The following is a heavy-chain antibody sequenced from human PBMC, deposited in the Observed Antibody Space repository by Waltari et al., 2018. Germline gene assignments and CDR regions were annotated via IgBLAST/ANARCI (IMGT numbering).Heavy chain of an antibody. D-gene: IGHD2-2*02. CDR1: GFTFSSYA. CDR2: ISSSGSTI. Sequence: EVQLVESGGGLVQPGGSLRLSCAASGFTFSSYALNWVRQAPGKGLEWVSYISSSGSTIYYADSVKGRFTIYRDNAKNSLYLQMNSLRAEDTAVYYCARDGTSDIVVVPAAIRACYFDYWGQGTLVTVSS. CDR3: ARDGTSDIVVVPAAIRACYFDY. V-gene: IGHV3-48*03. J-gene: IGHJ4*02.